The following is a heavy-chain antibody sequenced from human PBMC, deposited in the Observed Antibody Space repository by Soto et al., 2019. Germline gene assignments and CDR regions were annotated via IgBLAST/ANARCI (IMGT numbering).Heavy chain of an antibody. V-gene: IGHV1-2*04. CDR1: GYTFTGYY. CDR3: ARDHLLTNYYYYGMDV. D-gene: IGHD1-1*01. Sequence: VASVKVSCKASGYTFTGYYMHWVRQAPGQGLEWMGWINPNSGGTNYAQKFQGWVTMTRDTSISTAYMELSRLRSDDTAVYYCARDHLLTNYYYYGMDVWGQGTTVTVSS. CDR2: INPNSGGT. J-gene: IGHJ6*02.